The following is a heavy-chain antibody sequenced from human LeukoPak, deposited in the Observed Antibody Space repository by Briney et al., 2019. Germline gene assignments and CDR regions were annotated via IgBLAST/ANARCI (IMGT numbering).Heavy chain of an antibody. D-gene: IGHD5-18*01. CDR1: GYTFTSYA. V-gene: IGHV7-4-1*02. J-gene: IGHJ6*03. Sequence: ASVKVSCKASGYTFTSYAMNWVRQAPGQGLEWMGWINANTGNPTYAQGFTGRFVFSLDTSFSTAYLQISSLKAEDTAVYYCARDQLPSTAMISYYYYMDVWGKGTTVTVSS. CDR3: ARDQLPSTAMISYYYYMDV. CDR2: INANTGNP.